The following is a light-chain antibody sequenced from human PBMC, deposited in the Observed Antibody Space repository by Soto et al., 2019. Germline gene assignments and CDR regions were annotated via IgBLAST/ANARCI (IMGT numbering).Light chain of an antibody. Sequence: QSALTQPASVSGSPGQSITISCTGTSGDVGGYDSVSWYQQHPGKAPKLMIYAVSNRPSGISNRFSGSKSGNTASLTISGLQAEDEADYYCGSSTNINTEIFGGGTKLTVL. CDR2: AVS. CDR3: GSSTNINTEI. CDR1: SGDVGGYDS. J-gene: IGLJ2*01. V-gene: IGLV2-14*01.